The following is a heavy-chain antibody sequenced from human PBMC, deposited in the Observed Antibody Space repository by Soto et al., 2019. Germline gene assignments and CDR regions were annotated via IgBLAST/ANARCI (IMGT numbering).Heavy chain of an antibody. CDR2: ISYDGSNK. CDR3: ARVLRITIFGVVIIPTSHYYYYGMDV. Sequence: QVQLVESGGGVVQPGRSLRLSCAASGFTFSSYAMHWVRQAPGKGLEWVAVISYDGSNKYYADSVKGRFTISRDNSKNTLYLQMNSLIAEDTAVYYCARVLRITIFGVVIIPTSHYYYYGMDVWGQGTTVTVSS. J-gene: IGHJ6*02. V-gene: IGHV3-30-3*01. CDR1: GFTFSSYA. D-gene: IGHD3-3*01.